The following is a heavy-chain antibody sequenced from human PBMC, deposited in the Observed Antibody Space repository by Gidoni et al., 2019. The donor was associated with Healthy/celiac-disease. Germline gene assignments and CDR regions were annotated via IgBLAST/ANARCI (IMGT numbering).Heavy chain of an antibody. J-gene: IGHJ4*02. D-gene: IGHD1-26*01. CDR1: GVTFSSYA. V-gene: IGHV1-69*01. CDR2: IIPIFGTA. CDR3: ARNRYSGSYRGPSWGY. Sequence: QVQLVQSGAEVQKPGSSVKFSCKASGVTFSSYAISWVRQAPGQGLEWMGGIIPIFGTANYAQKFQGRVTITADESTSTAYMELSSLRSEDTAVYYCARNRYSGSYRGPSWGYWGQGTLVTVSS.